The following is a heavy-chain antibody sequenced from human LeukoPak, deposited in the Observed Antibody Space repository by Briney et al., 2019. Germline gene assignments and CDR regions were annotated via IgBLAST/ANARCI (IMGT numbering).Heavy chain of an antibody. CDR3: AAIGYNWNDDFF. V-gene: IGHV3-9*01. CDR2: ISWNSGSI. CDR1: GFTFDDYA. J-gene: IGHJ4*01. D-gene: IGHD1-1*01. Sequence: GGSLRLSCAASGFTFDDYAMHWVRQAPGKGLEWVSGISWNSGSIGYADSVKGRFTISRDNTRNTLYLQMNSLRAEDTAVYYCAAIGYNWNDDFFRGPGTLVTVSS.